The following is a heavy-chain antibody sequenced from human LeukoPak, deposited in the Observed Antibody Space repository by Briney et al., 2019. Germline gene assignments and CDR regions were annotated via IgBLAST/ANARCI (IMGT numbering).Heavy chain of an antibody. V-gene: IGHV3-49*04. D-gene: IGHD2-21*02. J-gene: IGHJ4*02. CDR2: IRSKTHGGTT. CDR1: GFTFGDYA. Sequence: GGSLRLSCIASGFTFGDYAMSWGRQAPGKGLEWVSFIRSKTHGGTTEYAASVKGRFSISRDDSKSIAYLQMNSLRAEDTAVYYCARVRASVVVTARRGFDYWGQGTLVTVSS. CDR3: ARVRASVVVTARRGFDY.